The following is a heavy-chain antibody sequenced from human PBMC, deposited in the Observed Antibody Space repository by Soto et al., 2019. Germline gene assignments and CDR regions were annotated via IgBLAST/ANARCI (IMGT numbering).Heavy chain of an antibody. V-gene: IGHV4-38-2*02. Sequence: SATLSLPSAVSGYSISRARYWGCLRHPPGKRLEWIGSIYHIGSTYYNPSLKSRVTISVDTSKNQFSLKLSSVTAADTAVYYCARELLRFGEFFYPDYYYGMDVWGQGTTVT. J-gene: IGHJ6*02. CDR2: IYHIGST. CDR1: GYSISRARY. CDR3: ARELLRFGEFFYPDYYYGMDV. D-gene: IGHD3-10*01.